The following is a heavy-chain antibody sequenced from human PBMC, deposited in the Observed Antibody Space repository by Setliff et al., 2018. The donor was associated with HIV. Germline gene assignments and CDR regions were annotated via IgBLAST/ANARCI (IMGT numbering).Heavy chain of an antibody. J-gene: IGHJ4*02. Sequence: GSGPTLVNPTQTLTLTCSFSGFSLSSGGVSVNWIRQPPGKALEWLARIDWDGGQFYSTSLKTRLTISKDTSKNQVVLTMTNMDPMDTATYYCARTVRAVPSHYYVDSWGQGILVTVSS. V-gene: IGHV2-70*17. CDR1: GFSLSSGGVS. CDR2: IDWDGGQ. D-gene: IGHD6-19*01. CDR3: ARTVRAVPSHYYVDS.